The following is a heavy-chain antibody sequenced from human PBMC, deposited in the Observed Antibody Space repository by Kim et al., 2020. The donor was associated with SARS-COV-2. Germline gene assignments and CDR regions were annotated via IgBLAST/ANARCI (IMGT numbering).Heavy chain of an antibody. CDR3: ARDRDGSGTNYDS. CDR1: GFSFSSYG. Sequence: GGSLRLSCAASGFSFSSYGVLWVRQAPGKGLEWVALISYDGSNKYYADSVKGRFTISRDNPKNTLYLQMNSLRPGDTAIYYCARDRDGSGTNYDSWGQGTLVTVSS. V-gene: IGHV3-30-3*01. J-gene: IGHJ5*01. D-gene: IGHD3-10*01. CDR2: ISYDGSNK.